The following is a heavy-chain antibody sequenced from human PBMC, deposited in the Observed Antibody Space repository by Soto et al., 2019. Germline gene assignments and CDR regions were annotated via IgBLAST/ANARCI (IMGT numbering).Heavy chain of an antibody. J-gene: IGHJ4*02. V-gene: IGHV3-23*01. CDR1: GFTFSNYA. CDR3: AQVTVGATGRFEY. D-gene: IGHD1-26*01. Sequence: HPGGSLRLSCAGSGFTFSNYAMSWVRQAPGKGLAWVSAISGSGGSTYYADSVKGRFTISRDNSKNTLYLHMNSLRAEDTALYYCAQVTVGATGRFEYWGQGTLVTVPQ. CDR2: ISGSGGST.